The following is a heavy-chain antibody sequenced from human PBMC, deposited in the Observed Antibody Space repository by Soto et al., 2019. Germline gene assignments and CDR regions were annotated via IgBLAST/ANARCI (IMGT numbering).Heavy chain of an antibody. CDR3: AKAGRFLEWLLNYFDY. CDR1: GFTFSSYA. CDR2: ISGSGGST. V-gene: IGHV3-23*01. Sequence: WGSLRLSCAASGFTFSSYAISFFRQSPFKGLEWVSAISGSGGSTYYADSVKGRFTISRDNSKNTLYLQMNSLRAEDTAVYYCAKAGRFLEWLLNYFDYWGQGTLVTVSS. J-gene: IGHJ4*02. D-gene: IGHD3-3*01.